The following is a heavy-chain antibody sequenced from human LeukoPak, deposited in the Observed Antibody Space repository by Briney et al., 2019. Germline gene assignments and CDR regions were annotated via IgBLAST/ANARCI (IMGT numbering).Heavy chain of an antibody. Sequence: SETLSLTGAVYGGSFSGYYWSWIRQPPGKGLAWIGEINHSGSTNYNPSLKSRVTISVDTSKNQFSLKLSSVTAADTAVYYCARGDGYYDFWSGYYHFDYWGQGTLVTVPS. CDR2: INHSGST. CDR1: GGSFSGYY. D-gene: IGHD3-3*01. V-gene: IGHV4-34*01. CDR3: ARGDGYYDFWSGYYHFDY. J-gene: IGHJ4*02.